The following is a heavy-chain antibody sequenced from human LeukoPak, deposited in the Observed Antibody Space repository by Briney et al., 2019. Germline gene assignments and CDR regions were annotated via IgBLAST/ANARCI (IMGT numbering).Heavy chain of an antibody. CDR2: ISGSGGST. CDR3: AKDPGYSYGALFDY. CDR1: GFTFSSYA. V-gene: IGHV3-23*01. Sequence: GGSLRLSCAASGFTFSSYAMSWVRQAPGKGLEWVSAISGSGGSTYYADSVKGRFTTSRDNSKNTLYLQMNSLRAEDTAVYYCAKDPGYSYGALFDYWGQGTLVTVSS. J-gene: IGHJ4*02. D-gene: IGHD5-18*01.